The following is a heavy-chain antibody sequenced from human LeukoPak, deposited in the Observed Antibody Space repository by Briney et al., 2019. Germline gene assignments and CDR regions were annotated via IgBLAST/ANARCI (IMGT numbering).Heavy chain of an antibody. CDR1: GDSFSSNSVT. CDR3: ARRLTQYDCFDP. J-gene: IGHJ5*02. D-gene: IGHD2-2*01. Sequence: SQTLSLTCAISGDSFSSNSVTWNWIRQSPSRGLEWMGRTYYRSTWYNDYAVSVRGRITVNPDTSKNQFSLHLNSVTPEDTAVYYCARRLTQYDCFDPWGQGILVTVSS. V-gene: IGHV6-1*01. CDR2: TYYRSTWYN.